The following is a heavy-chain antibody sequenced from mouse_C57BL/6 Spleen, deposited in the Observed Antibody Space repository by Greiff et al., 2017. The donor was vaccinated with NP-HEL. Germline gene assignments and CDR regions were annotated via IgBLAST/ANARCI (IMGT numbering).Heavy chain of an antibody. CDR1: GFTFSDYG. Sequence: EVQRVESGGGLVKPGGSLKLSCAASGFTFSDYGMPWVRQAPEKGLEWVAYISSGSSSTYYADTVKGRFTISRDNAKNTLFLQMTSLRSEDTAMYYCARLGHYYAMGYWGQGTSVTVSS. CDR2: ISSGSSST. CDR3: ARLGHYYAMGY. D-gene: IGHD4-1*01. J-gene: IGHJ4*01. V-gene: IGHV5-17*01.